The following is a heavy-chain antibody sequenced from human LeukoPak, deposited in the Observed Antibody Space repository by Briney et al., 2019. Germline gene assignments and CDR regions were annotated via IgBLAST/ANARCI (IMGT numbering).Heavy chain of an antibody. CDR3: AREDRSRSSDPFDY. V-gene: IGHV4-59*01. CDR2: IYYSGST. CDR1: GGSISSYY. Sequence: RPSETLSLTCTVPGGSISSYYWNWIRQPPGKGLEWIGYIYYSGSTNYNPSLKSRLTISVDTSKNQLSLKLSSVTAADTAVYYCAREDRSRSSDPFDYWGQGTLVTVSS. D-gene: IGHD1-26*01. J-gene: IGHJ4*02.